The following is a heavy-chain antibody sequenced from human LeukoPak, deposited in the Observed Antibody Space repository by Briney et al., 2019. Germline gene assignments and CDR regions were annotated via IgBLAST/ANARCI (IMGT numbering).Heavy chain of an antibody. Sequence: TGGSLRLSCAASGSTFSSYGMHWVRQAPGKGLEWVAVISYDGSNKYYADSVKGRFTISRDNSKNTLYLQMNSLRAEDTAVYYCAKGGIVVVTAISTDDAFDIWGQGTMVTVSS. J-gene: IGHJ3*02. V-gene: IGHV3-30*18. CDR1: GSTFSSYG. CDR3: AKGGIVVVTAISTDDAFDI. CDR2: ISYDGSNK. D-gene: IGHD2-21*02.